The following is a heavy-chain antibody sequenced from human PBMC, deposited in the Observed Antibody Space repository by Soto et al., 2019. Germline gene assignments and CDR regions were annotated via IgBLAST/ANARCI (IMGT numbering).Heavy chain of an antibody. V-gene: IGHV4-59*12. D-gene: IGHD3-10*01. J-gene: IGHJ6*02. CDR1: GGSISSYY. CDR2: MYGAGLT. Sequence: SETLSLTCTVSGGSISSYYWSWIRQPPGKGLEWIGYMYGAGLTYYNPSLKSRVTISVDKSKNQFSLNLSSVTAADTALYYCARAPAGPSPRWDVWGQGTTVTVSS. CDR3: ARAPAGPSPRWDV.